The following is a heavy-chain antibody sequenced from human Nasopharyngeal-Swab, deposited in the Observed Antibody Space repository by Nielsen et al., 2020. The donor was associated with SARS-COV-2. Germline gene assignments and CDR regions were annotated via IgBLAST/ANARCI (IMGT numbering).Heavy chain of an antibody. CDR3: ARGLPDIVVVPAPSLFDP. J-gene: IGHJ5*02. V-gene: IGHV4-34*01. Sequence: SETLSLTCAVSGGSFSGYYWSWIRQPPGKGLEWIGEINHSGSTNYNPSLKSRVTISVDTSKNQFSLKLSSVTAADTAVYYCARGLPDIVVVPAPSLFDPWGQGTLVTVSS. CDR2: INHSGST. D-gene: IGHD2-2*01. CDR1: GGSFSGYY.